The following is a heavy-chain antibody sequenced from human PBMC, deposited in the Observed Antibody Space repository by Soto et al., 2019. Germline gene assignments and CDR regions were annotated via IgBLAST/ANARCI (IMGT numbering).Heavy chain of an antibody. CDR3: AKGPRYFDRNSWFDP. J-gene: IGHJ5*02. D-gene: IGHD3-9*01. CDR1: GFTFRSYA. V-gene: IGHV3-23*01. Sequence: GGSLRLSCAASGFTFRSYAMSWVRQAPGKGLEWVSAISGGGDRTYYADSVKGRFTTARDNSKNTLYLQMNSLRAEDTAVYYCAKGPRYFDRNSWFDPWGQGTLVTVSS. CDR2: ISGGGDRT.